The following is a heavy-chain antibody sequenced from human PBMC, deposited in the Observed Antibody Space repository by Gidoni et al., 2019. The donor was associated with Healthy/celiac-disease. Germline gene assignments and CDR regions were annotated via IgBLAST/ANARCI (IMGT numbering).Heavy chain of an antibody. J-gene: IGHJ5*02. Sequence: QVQLVQSGAEVKKPGASVKVSCKASGYTFTSYYMHWVRQAPGQGLEWMGIINPSGGSTSYAQKFQGRVTMTRDTSTSTVYMELSSLRSEDTAVYYCARDQGTDYDILTGPRGWFDPWGQGTLVTVSS. V-gene: IGHV1-46*03. CDR2: INPSGGST. CDR1: GYTFTSYY. D-gene: IGHD3-9*01. CDR3: ARDQGTDYDILTGPRGWFDP.